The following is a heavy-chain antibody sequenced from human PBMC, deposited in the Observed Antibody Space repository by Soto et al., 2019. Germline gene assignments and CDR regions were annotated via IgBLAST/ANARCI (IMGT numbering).Heavy chain of an antibody. CDR2: ITRSGNT. D-gene: IGHD3-3*01. CDR1: GGAFSGHY. V-gene: IGHV4-34*01. J-gene: IGHJ4*02. CDR3: ACNYYDFWSGYYSVGYFDY. Sequence: TEPLSITCAVYGGAFSGHYWTWTRQNPGKGLEWVGEITRSGNTNYNPSLKSRVTISVDTSKNQFSLKLSSVTAADTAVYYCACNYYDFWSGYYSVGYFDYWAQGTPVTVSS.